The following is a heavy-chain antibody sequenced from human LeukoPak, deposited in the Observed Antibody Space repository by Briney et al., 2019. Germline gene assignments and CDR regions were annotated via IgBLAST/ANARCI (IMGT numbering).Heavy chain of an antibody. CDR2: ISSSGSTI. Sequence: GGSLRLSCAASGFTFSSYAMSWVRQAPGKGLEWVSYISSSGSTIYYADSVKGRFTISRDNAKNSLYLQMNSLRAEDTAVYYCARAGPPPFTIFGVVRMGEYYFDYWGQGTLVTVSS. V-gene: IGHV3-48*03. J-gene: IGHJ4*02. D-gene: IGHD3-3*01. CDR3: ARAGPPPFTIFGVVRMGEYYFDY. CDR1: GFTFSSYA.